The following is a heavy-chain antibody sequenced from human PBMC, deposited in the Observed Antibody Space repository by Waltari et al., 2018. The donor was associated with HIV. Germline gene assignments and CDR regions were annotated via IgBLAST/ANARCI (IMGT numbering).Heavy chain of an antibody. Sequence: EVQLVESGGGPVKPGGSLRISCRASGVTFNRFSLNWVRQAPGKGLEWISSISSSGTFTHYADSVKGRFTISRDNANKSVYLQMNSLRAEDTAVYYCARDSRDNSWSLNFFDPWGQGTLVTVSS. D-gene: IGHD6-13*01. V-gene: IGHV3-21*01. CDR2: ISSSGTFT. J-gene: IGHJ5*02. CDR1: GVTFNRFS. CDR3: ARDSRDNSWSLNFFDP.